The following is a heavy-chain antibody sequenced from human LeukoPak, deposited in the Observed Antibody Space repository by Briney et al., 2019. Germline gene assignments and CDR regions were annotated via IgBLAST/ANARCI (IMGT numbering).Heavy chain of an antibody. CDR3: ARGLGYYDSSGYYCLDAFDI. CDR1: GFTFSSYS. CDR2: ISSSSSYI. J-gene: IGHJ3*02. V-gene: IGHV3-21*01. Sequence: GGSLRLSCAASGFTFSSYSMNWVRQAPGKGLEWVSSISSSSSYIYYADSVKGRFTISRDNAKNSLYLQMNSLRAEDTAVYYCARGLGYYDSSGYYCLDAFDIWGQGTMVTVSS. D-gene: IGHD3-22*01.